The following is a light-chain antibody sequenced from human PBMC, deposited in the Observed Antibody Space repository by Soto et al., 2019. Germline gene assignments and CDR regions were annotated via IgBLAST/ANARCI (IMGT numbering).Light chain of an antibody. Sequence: EIVVTQSPATLSVSPGERATLSCRASQSVSSNYLAWYQQKPGQAPRLLIYGASTRATGVPARFSGSGSGTEFTLTITSLQSEDFAVYYCQQYNSWPPVYTFGQGTKLEI. J-gene: IGKJ2*01. CDR3: QQYNSWPPVYT. V-gene: IGKV3-15*01. CDR2: GAS. CDR1: QSVSSN.